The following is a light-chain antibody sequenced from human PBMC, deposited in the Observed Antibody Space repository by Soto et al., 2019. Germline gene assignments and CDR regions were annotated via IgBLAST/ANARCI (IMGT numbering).Light chain of an antibody. CDR1: QSIAFY. CDR3: QQSYSTPPT. J-gene: IGKJ4*01. V-gene: IGKV1-39*01. CDR2: AAS. Sequence: DIQMTQSPSSLSASIGDRVTLTCRASQSIAFYLNWYQQTPGKAPKLLVSAASTLQSGFPSSFSGSGSETDFTLTISSLHPEDFSTYYCQQSYSTPPTVGGGTKVDIK.